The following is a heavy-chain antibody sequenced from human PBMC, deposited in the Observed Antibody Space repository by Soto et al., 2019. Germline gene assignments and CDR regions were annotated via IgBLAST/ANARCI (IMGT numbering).Heavy chain of an antibody. J-gene: IGHJ4*02. CDR3: AREFWSGPFDY. D-gene: IGHD3-3*01. CDR1: GFTFNSYG. Sequence: QVQLVESGGGVVQPGRSLRLSCAASGFTFNSYGMHWVRQAPGKGLEWVAVIWYDGSNKYNADSVKGRFTISRDNSKNTLYLQMNSLRAEDTAVYYCAREFWSGPFDYWGQGTLVTVSS. V-gene: IGHV3-33*01. CDR2: IWYDGSNK.